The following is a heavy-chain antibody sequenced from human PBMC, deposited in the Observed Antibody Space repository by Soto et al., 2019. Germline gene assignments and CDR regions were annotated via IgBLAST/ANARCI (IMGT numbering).Heavy chain of an antibody. CDR1: GDTFSSYA. CDR2: IIPIFGTA. D-gene: IGHD1-1*01. Sequence: QVQLVQSGAEVKKPGSSVKVSCKASGDTFSSYAISWVRQAPGQGLEWMGGIIPIFGTANYAQKFQGRVTNTAVESTSTAYMAVCSHGSKDTDGYYSAIDGRADRSRASHMDVGGLGTTVTVS. CDR3: AIDGRADRSRASHMDV. J-gene: IGHJ6*02. V-gene: IGHV1-69*01.